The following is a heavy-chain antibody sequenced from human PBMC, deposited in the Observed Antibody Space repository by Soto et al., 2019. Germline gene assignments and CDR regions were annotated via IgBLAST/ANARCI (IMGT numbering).Heavy chain of an antibody. Sequence: WGSLAISCASSEFSFSISPMHWVRQAPGSGPEWVARISYDGTNKFYADSVKGRFTISRDNSKSTLYLQVDSLRPEDAAVYYCARDPKTSGGQHWAFNYFDSWGQGTLVTVSS. J-gene: IGHJ4*02. D-gene: IGHD7-27*01. CDR2: ISYDGTNK. V-gene: IGHV3-30-3*01. CDR1: EFSFSISP. CDR3: ARDPKTSGGQHWAFNYFDS.